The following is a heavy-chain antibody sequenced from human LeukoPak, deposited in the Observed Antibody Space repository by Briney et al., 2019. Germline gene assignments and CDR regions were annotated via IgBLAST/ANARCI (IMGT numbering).Heavy chain of an antibody. CDR3: ARDKAHSYGRYFDP. V-gene: IGHV4-59*01. D-gene: IGHD5-18*01. J-gene: IGHJ5*02. Sequence: SETLSLTCSVAGGSISTYYWNWIRQTPGKGLEWIGHISYGNTDYNPSLKSRVTISVDTSKNQFSLKLTSVTAADTAMYYCARDKAHSYGRYFDPWGQGALVIVSS. CDR1: GGSISTYY. CDR2: ISYGNT.